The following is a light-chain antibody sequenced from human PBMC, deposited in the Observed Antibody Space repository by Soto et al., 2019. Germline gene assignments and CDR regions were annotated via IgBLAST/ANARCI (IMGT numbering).Light chain of an antibody. J-gene: IGLJ1*01. V-gene: IGLV2-8*01. CDR2: EVN. CDR3: NSYAGWIYV. Sequence: QSALTQPPSASGSPGQSVTISCTGPGSDVGPKNYVSWYQHHPAKAPKLIIFEVNKRPSGVPDRFSGSKSGNTASLTVSGLQAEDEADYYCNSYAGWIYVFGTGTKLTVL. CDR1: GSDVGPKNY.